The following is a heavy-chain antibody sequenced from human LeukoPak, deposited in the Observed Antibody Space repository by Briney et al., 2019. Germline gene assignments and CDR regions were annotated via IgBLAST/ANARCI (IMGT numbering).Heavy chain of an antibody. CDR1: GGTFSSYA. CDR3: ARAGSSWYQGNYYYYMDA. Sequence: GGSLRLSCAASGGTFSSYAISWVRQAPGQGLEWMGGIIPIFGTANYAQKFQGRVTITADKSTSTAYMELSSLRSEDTAVYYCARAGSSWYQGNYYYYMDAWGKGTTVTVSS. D-gene: IGHD6-13*01. CDR2: IIPIFGTA. J-gene: IGHJ6*03. V-gene: IGHV1-69*06.